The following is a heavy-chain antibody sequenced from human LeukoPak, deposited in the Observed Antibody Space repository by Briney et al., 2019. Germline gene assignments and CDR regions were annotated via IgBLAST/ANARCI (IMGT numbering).Heavy chain of an antibody. D-gene: IGHD3-16*01. CDR3: AREGGLDAFEI. Sequence: PSETLSLTCTVSGGSISSYYWSWIRQPPGKGLEWIGYIYYSGSTNYNPSLKSRVTISVDTSKNQFSLKLSSVTAADTAVYYCAREGGLDAFEIWGQGTMVTVSS. CDR1: GGSISSYY. V-gene: IGHV4-59*12. CDR2: IYYSGST. J-gene: IGHJ3*02.